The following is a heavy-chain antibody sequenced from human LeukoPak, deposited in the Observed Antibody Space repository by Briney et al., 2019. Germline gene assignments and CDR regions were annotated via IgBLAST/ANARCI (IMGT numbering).Heavy chain of an antibody. Sequence: GASVKVSCKASGYTFTSYGISWVRQAPGQGLEWMGWISGYNGYTHYAHNLQGRVTMTTDTPTSTAYMELRSLRSDDTAVYYCARDEARYSSGYYPNWFDPWGQGTLVTVSS. CDR3: ARDEARYSSGYYPNWFDP. J-gene: IGHJ5*02. D-gene: IGHD3-22*01. CDR1: GYTFTSYG. CDR2: ISGYNGYT. V-gene: IGHV1-18*01.